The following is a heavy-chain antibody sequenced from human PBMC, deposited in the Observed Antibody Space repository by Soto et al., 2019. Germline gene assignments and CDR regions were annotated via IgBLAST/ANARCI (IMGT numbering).Heavy chain of an antibody. Sequence: ASVKVSCKVSGYTPTELSMHWVRQAPGKGLEWMGGFDPEDGETIYAQKFQGRVTMTEDTSTDTAYMELSSLRSEDTAVYYCATDPTGIAVAEYYFDYWGQGTLVTVSS. CDR3: ATDPTGIAVAEYYFDY. D-gene: IGHD6-19*01. CDR1: GYTPTELS. V-gene: IGHV1-24*01. J-gene: IGHJ4*02. CDR2: FDPEDGET.